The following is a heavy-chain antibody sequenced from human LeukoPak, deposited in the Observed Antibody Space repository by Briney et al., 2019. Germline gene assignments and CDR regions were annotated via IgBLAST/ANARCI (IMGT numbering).Heavy chain of an antibody. CDR2: IKSKTDGETT. CDR3: ATGGSRYSAYDYFDY. J-gene: IGHJ4*02. Sequence: GGSLRLSCAASGFTFSNAWLSWVRQAPGKGLEWVGRIKSKTDGETTDYAAPVKGRFTISRDDSKNTLYLQMSSLKTEDTAVYYCATGGSRYSAYDYFDYWGQGTLVTVSS. V-gene: IGHV3-15*01. D-gene: IGHD5-12*01. CDR1: GFTFSNAW.